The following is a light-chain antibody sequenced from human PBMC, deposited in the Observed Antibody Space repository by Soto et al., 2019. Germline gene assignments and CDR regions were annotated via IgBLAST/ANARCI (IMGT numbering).Light chain of an antibody. CDR2: VAS. Sequence: ESVLTQSPGTLSLSPGERATLSCRASQSVSSSYLAGYQQKPGQAPRLLIYVASSRASGIPDRLSGSGSARDFTLTISRLEPEEFAVYYCQQYGSSPPRAFGGGKKVEIK. CDR3: QQYGSSPPRA. J-gene: IGKJ4*01. V-gene: IGKV3-20*01. CDR1: QSVSSSY.